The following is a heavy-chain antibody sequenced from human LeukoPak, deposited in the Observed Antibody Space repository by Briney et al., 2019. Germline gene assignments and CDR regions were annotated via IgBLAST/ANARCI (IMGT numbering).Heavy chain of an antibody. Sequence: GASVKVSCKASGGTFSSYAISWVRQAPGQGLEWMGGIIPIFGTANYAQKFQGRVTITADESTSTAYMELSSLRSEDTAVYYCARCVLLWFGESPLDYWGQGTLVTVSS. CDR2: IIPIFGTA. D-gene: IGHD3-10*01. J-gene: IGHJ4*02. V-gene: IGHV1-69*13. CDR3: ARCVLLWFGESPLDY. CDR1: GGTFSSYA.